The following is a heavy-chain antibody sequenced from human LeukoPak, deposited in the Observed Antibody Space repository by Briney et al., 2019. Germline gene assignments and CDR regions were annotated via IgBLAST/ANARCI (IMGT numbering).Heavy chain of an antibody. CDR2: ISSSSSYI. D-gene: IGHD5-18*01. V-gene: IGHV3-21*01. CDR3: ARIDTAMVTDY. Sequence: KPGGSLRLSCAASGLTFSSYSMNWVRQAPGMGLEWVSSISSSSSYIYYADSVKGRFTISRDNAKNSLYLQMNSLRAEDTAVYYSARIDTAMVTDYWGQGTLVTVSS. CDR1: GLTFSSYS. J-gene: IGHJ4*02.